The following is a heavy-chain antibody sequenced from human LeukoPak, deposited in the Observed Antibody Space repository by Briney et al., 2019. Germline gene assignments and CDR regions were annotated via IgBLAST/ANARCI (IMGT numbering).Heavy chain of an antibody. CDR2: IYSGGNT. J-gene: IGHJ4*02. D-gene: IGHD2-15*01. CDR1: GGSIIGYS. V-gene: IGHV4-4*09. Sequence: SETLSLTCTVSGGSIIGYSWSWLRQPPGKGLEWIGNIYSGGNTRNNPSLKSRVTMSLDTSKNQFSLKLRSVTAVDAAVYYCARLDFSGHLDSWGQGTLLTVSS. CDR3: ARLDFSGHLDS.